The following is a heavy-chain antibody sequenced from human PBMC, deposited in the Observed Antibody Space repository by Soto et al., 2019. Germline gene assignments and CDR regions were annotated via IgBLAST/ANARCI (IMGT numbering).Heavy chain of an antibody. J-gene: IGHJ6*03. Sequence: SVKVSCKASGYTFTSSAMQWVRQARGQRLEWIGWIVVGSGNTNYAQKFQERVTITRDMSTSTAYMELSSLRSEDTAVYYCAAAAYFDWLLFSSYYYYMDVWGKGTTVTVSS. D-gene: IGHD3-9*01. CDR3: AAAAYFDWLLFSSYYYYMDV. V-gene: IGHV1-58*02. CDR1: GYTFTSSA. CDR2: IVVGSGNT.